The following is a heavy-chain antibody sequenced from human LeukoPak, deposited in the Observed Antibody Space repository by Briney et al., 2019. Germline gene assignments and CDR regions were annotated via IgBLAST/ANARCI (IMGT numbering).Heavy chain of an antibody. D-gene: IGHD2-21*01. J-gene: IGHJ4*02. Sequence: GGSLRLSCAASGFTLSSYWMHWVRQAPGKGLVWVSRINGDGRITTYADSVKGRFTISRDTAKNTLYLQMNSLRAEDTAVYYCARDRRCSGGGCYYFDYWGQGTLVTVSS. CDR2: INGDGRIT. CDR1: GFTLSSYW. V-gene: IGHV3-74*01. CDR3: ARDRRCSGGGCYYFDY.